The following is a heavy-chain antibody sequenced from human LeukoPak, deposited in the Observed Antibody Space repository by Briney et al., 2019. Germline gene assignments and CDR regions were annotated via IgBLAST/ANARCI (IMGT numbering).Heavy chain of an antibody. D-gene: IGHD3-10*01. J-gene: IGHJ4*02. V-gene: IGHV3-30-3*01. Sequence: GGSLRLSCAASGFTFSSYAMHWVRQAPGKGLEWVAVISYDGSNKYYADSVKGRFTISRDNSKNTLYLQMNSLRAEDTAVYYCARDSDGSGSYTFDYWGQGTLVTVSS. CDR2: ISYDGSNK. CDR3: ARDSDGSGSYTFDY. CDR1: GFTFSSYA.